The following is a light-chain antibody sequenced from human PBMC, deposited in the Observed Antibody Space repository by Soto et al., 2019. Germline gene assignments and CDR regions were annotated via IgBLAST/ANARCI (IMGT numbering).Light chain of an antibody. J-gene: IGKJ2*01. CDR1: QSVGTS. CDR2: DAY. V-gene: IGKV3-11*01. Sequence: EIVLTQSPATLSVSPGDRATLSCRASQSVGTSLAWYQQKSGQAPGLLVYDAYKRATGIPARFSGSGSGTDFTLTISSLEPEDSAVYFCQQGSAWPYTFGQGARLDI. CDR3: QQGSAWPYT.